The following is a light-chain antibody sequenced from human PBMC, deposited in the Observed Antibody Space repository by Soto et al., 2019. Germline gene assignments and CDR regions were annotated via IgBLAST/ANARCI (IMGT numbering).Light chain of an antibody. Sequence: SVLTQPASVSDSPGQSITISCIGTSSDIGGFNHVSWHQQHPGKAPKLIIYDVSNRPSGVSNRFSGSKTGNTASLVISGLQAEDEADYYCSSYPSSSPYVFGSGTKVTVL. J-gene: IGLJ1*01. CDR1: SSDIGGFNH. V-gene: IGLV2-14*03. CDR2: DVS. CDR3: SSYPSSSPYV.